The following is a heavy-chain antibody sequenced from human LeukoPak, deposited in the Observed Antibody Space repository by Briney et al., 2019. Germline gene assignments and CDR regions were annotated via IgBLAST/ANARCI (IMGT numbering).Heavy chain of an antibody. D-gene: IGHD5-18*01. CDR2: IYYSGST. J-gene: IGHJ4*02. CDR1: GGSISSYY. V-gene: IGHV4-59*01. Sequence: PSETLSLTCTVSGGSISSYYWSWIRQPPGKGLEWIGYIYYSGSTNYNPSLKSRVTISVDTSKNQFSLKLSSVTAADTAVYYCAIGNSGYSSLYYFDYWGQGTLVTVSS. CDR3: AIGNSGYSSLYYFDY.